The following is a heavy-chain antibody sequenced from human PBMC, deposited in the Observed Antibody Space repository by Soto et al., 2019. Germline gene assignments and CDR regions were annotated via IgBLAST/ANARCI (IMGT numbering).Heavy chain of an antibody. CDR2: IIPMFGTA. CDR3: ARGIQLWLRRINNGYSG. Sequence: QVQLVQSGAEVKKPESSVKVSCKAPGGTFSTYAISWVRQAPGQGLEWMGGIIPMFGTANYAQRFQDRVTITADDSPNTVYMELSSLRSEDTAVYFCARGIQLWLRRINNGYSGWGQGTLVTVSS. D-gene: IGHD5-18*01. CDR1: GGTFSTYA. V-gene: IGHV1-69*12. J-gene: IGHJ4*02.